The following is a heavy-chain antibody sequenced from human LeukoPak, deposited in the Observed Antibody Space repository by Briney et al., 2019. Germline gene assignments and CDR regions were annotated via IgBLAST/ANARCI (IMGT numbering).Heavy chain of an antibody. D-gene: IGHD3-10*01. Sequence: SETLSLTCTVSGGSISSYYWSWIRQPAGKGLEWIGRIYTSGSTNYNPSLKSRVTMSVDTSKNQFSLKLSSVTAADTAVYYRARTYGSGSYYLNWFDPWGQGTLVTVSS. CDR2: IYTSGST. J-gene: IGHJ5*02. CDR3: ARTYGSGSYYLNWFDP. CDR1: GGSISSYY. V-gene: IGHV4-4*07.